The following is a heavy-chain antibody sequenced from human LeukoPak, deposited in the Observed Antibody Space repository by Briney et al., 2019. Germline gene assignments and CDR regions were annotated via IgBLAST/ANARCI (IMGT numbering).Heavy chain of an antibody. CDR1: GGSISNYY. CDR2: IYSSGDT. Sequence: PSETLSLTCAVSGGSISNYYWSWLRQPAGKGLEWIGRIYSSGDTNHNLSLTSRLTISLDKFKNQLSLKLTSMTPADTAVYYCVRERVGYDTSGRGPRFDCWGQGTLVTVSS. J-gene: IGHJ4*02. V-gene: IGHV4-4*07. CDR3: VRERVGYDTSGRGPRFDC. D-gene: IGHD3-22*01.